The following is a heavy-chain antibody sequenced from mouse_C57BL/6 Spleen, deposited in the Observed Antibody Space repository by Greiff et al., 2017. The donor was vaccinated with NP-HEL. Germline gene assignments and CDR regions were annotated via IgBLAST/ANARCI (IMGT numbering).Heavy chain of an antibody. CDR1: GYTFTSYW. D-gene: IGHD1-1*01. Sequence: QVQLQQSGAELVKPGASVKLSCKASGYTFTSYWMQWVKQRPGQGLEWIGEIDPSDSNTNYNQKFKGKATLTVDTSSSTAYMQLSSLTSEDSAVYYCESPLYYGSSYGAMDYWGQGTSVTVSS. J-gene: IGHJ4*01. CDR3: ESPLYYGSSYGAMDY. CDR2: IDPSDSNT. V-gene: IGHV1-50*01.